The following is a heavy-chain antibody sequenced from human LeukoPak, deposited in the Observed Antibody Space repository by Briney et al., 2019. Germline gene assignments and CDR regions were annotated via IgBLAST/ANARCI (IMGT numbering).Heavy chain of an antibody. Sequence: SVKVSCKASGGTFSSYAISWVRQAPGQGLEWMGGIIPIFGTANYAQKFQGRVTITADESTSTAYMELSSLRSEDTAVYYCARAKHLGITMVRGVPNWFDPWGQGTLVTVSS. CDR2: IIPIFGTA. CDR3: ARAKHLGITMVRGVPNWFDP. CDR1: GGTFSSYA. V-gene: IGHV1-69*13. J-gene: IGHJ5*02. D-gene: IGHD3-10*01.